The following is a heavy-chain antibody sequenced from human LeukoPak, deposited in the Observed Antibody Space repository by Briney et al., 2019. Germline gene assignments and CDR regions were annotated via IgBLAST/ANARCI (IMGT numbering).Heavy chain of an antibody. CDR1: GFTFSSYA. Sequence: GGSLRLSCAASGFTFSSYAMSWVRQAPGKGLEYVSAISSNGGSTYYANSVKGRFTISRDNSKNTLYLQMGSLRAEDMAVYYCARVDYGYSYGAIDYWGQGTLVTVSS. J-gene: IGHJ4*02. V-gene: IGHV3-64*01. CDR2: ISSNGGST. D-gene: IGHD5-18*01. CDR3: ARVDYGYSYGAIDY.